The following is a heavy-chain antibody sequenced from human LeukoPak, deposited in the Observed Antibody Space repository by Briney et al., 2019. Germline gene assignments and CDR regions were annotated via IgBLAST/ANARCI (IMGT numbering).Heavy chain of an antibody. Sequence: ASVKVSCKASGYTFTGYYMHWVRQAPGQGLEWMGWINPNSGGTNYAQKFQGRVTMTRDTSISTAYMELSRLRSDDTAVYYCARDFGGRGLGGGMDVWGQGTTVTVSS. CDR2: INPNSGGT. D-gene: IGHD3-3*01. CDR3: ARDFGGRGLGGGMDV. CDR1: GYTFTGYY. V-gene: IGHV1-2*02. J-gene: IGHJ6*02.